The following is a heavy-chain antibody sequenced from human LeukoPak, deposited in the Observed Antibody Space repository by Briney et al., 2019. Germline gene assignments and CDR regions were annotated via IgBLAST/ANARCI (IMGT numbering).Heavy chain of an antibody. CDR2: ISAYNSNT. J-gene: IGHJ3*02. V-gene: IGHV1-18*01. CDR3: ARDYGDYGFDAFDI. CDR1: VYTFSSYG. D-gene: IGHD4-17*01. Sequence: GASVKVSCKSSVYTFSSYGISWVRQAPGQGLEWLGWISAYNSNTNYAQKVQGRVSMSTDTSTSIAYMELRSLRSDDTAVYYCARDYGDYGFDAFDIWGQGTMITVSS.